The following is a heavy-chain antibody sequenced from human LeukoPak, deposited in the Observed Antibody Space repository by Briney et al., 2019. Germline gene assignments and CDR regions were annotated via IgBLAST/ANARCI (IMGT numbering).Heavy chain of an antibody. Sequence: GGSLRLPCAASGFTFSNYAMHWVRQAPGKGLDWVAVISTGGRDSHYADSVKGRFTISRDNSKNTLYLQMNSLRAEDTAAYYCAKDPTRAASYYFDYWGQGSLVTVSS. CDR1: GFTFSNYA. CDR2: ISTGGRDS. D-gene: IGHD2-15*01. CDR3: AKDPTRAASYYFDY. J-gene: IGHJ4*02. V-gene: IGHV3-30*18.